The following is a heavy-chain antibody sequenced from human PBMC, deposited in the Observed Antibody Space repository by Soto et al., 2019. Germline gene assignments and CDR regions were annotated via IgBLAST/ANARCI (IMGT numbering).Heavy chain of an antibody. D-gene: IGHD3-22*01. J-gene: IGHJ4*02. Sequence: QVQLVQSGAEVKKPGASVKVSCKASGYTFTGYYMHWVRQAPGQGLEWMGWINPNSGGTNYAQKFQGRVTMTRDTSISTASMELGRLRSDDTAVYYCARSSDSSGYYLYYFDYWGQGTLVTVSS. CDR2: INPNSGGT. V-gene: IGHV1-2*02. CDR3: ARSSDSSGYYLYYFDY. CDR1: GYTFTGYY.